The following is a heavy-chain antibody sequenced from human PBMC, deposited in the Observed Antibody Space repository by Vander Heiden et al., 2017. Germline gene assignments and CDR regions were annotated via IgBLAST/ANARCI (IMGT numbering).Heavy chain of an antibody. V-gene: IGHV3-23*01. CDR2: FRGSGDNT. Sequence: EVVLLESGGGLVQPGGSLRLSCVASGFFFRNYGMTWVRQAPGKGLEWVSSFRGSGDNTYYADSVKGRFTISRDNSRNTVFLQMNSLRVEDTAVYFCAKGGVLGAATPYYFHFWGQGTLVSVSS. D-gene: IGHD1-26*01. J-gene: IGHJ4*02. CDR1: GFFFRNYG. CDR3: AKGGVLGAATPYYFHF.